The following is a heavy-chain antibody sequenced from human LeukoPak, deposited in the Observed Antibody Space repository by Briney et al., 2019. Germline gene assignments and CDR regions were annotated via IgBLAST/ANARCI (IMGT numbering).Heavy chain of an antibody. J-gene: IGHJ4*02. CDR3: AKDQGVTTPYFDY. CDR1: GFTFNTYA. Sequence: GGSLRLSCAASGFTFNTYAMSWVRQAPGKGLEWVSAISGGGDSTYYADSVKGRFTISRDNSKNTLYLQMNSLRVEDTAVYYCAKDQGVTTPYFDYWGQGTLVTVSS. V-gene: IGHV3-23*01. CDR2: ISGGGDST. D-gene: IGHD4-17*01.